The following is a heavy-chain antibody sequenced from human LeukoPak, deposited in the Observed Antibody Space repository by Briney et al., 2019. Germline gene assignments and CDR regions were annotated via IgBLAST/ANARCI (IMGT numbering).Heavy chain of an antibody. V-gene: IGHV1-2*02. CDR1: GYTFTGYY. Sequence: ASVKVSCKASGYTFTGYYMHWVRQAPGQGLEWMGWINPNSGGTNYAQKFQGRVTMTRDTSISTAYMELSRLRSDDTAVYYCARAKMAAGTRNMDVWGKGTTVTVSS. J-gene: IGHJ6*03. CDR2: INPNSGGT. CDR3: ARAKMAAGTRNMDV. D-gene: IGHD6-13*01.